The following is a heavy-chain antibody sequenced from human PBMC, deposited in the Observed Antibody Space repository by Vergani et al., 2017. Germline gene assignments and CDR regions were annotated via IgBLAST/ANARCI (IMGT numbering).Heavy chain of an antibody. Sequence: QVQLQESGPGLVKPSETLSLTCTVSGGSISSYYWSWIRQPPGKGLEWVGYIYSSGSTNYTPTLKSRVTISVDTSKNQFSLKLSSVTAADTAVYFCARDYAGYFDYWGQGTLVTVSS. V-gene: IGHV4-59*01. D-gene: IGHD4-17*01. CDR2: IYSSGST. CDR1: GGSISSYY. J-gene: IGHJ4*02. CDR3: ARDYAGYFDY.